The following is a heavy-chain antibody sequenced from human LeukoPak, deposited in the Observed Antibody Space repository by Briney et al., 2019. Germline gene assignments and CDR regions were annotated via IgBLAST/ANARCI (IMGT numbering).Heavy chain of an antibody. Sequence: ASVKVSCKVSGYTLTELSMHWVRQAPGKGLEWMGGFDPEGGETIYAQKFQGRVTMTEDTSTDTTYMELSSLRSEDTAVYYCATSTAFWSGYLNWGQGTLVTVSS. CDR1: GYTLTELS. V-gene: IGHV1-24*01. CDR3: ATSTAFWSGYLN. D-gene: IGHD3-3*01. CDR2: FDPEGGET. J-gene: IGHJ4*02.